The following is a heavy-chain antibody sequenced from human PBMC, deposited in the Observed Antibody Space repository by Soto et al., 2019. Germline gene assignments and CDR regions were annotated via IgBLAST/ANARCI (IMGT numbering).Heavy chain of an antibody. Sequence: GGSLSLSCAASGFTFSSFHMNWVRQAPGRGLEWVAYITSSSDTIYYSDSVKGRFTISRDNGKNSLFLQMNNLRDEDTAVYYCARVVVVIPPGYYYAMDVWGQGTTVTVSS. J-gene: IGHJ6*02. V-gene: IGHV3-48*02. CDR1: GFTFSSFH. CDR2: ITSSSDTI. CDR3: ARVVVVIPPGYYYAMDV. D-gene: IGHD3-22*01.